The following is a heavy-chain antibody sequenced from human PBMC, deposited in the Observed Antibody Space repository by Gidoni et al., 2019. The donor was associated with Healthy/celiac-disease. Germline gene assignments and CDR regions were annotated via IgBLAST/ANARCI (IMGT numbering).Heavy chain of an antibody. CDR3: ARVPPTLYSYGLRDAFDI. J-gene: IGHJ3*02. V-gene: IGHV4-34*01. D-gene: IGHD5-18*01. CDR1: GGSFSGYY. Sequence: QVQLQQWGAGLLKPSETLSLTCSVYGGSFSGYYWSWIRQPPGKGLEWIGEINHSGSTNYNPSLKSRVTISVDTSKNQFSLKLSSVTAADTAVYYCARVPPTLYSYGLRDAFDIWGQGTMVTVSS. CDR2: INHSGST.